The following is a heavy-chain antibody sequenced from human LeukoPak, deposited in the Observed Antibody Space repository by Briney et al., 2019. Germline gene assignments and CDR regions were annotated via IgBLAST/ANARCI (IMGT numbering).Heavy chain of an antibody. V-gene: IGHV4-59*08. CDR2: IYYSGST. Sequence: SETLSLTCTVSGGSISSYYWSRIRQPPGKGLEWIGYIYYSGSTNYNPSLKSRVTISVDTSKNQFSLKLSSVTAADTAVYYCARHGYYYYYTDVWGKGTTVTVSS. CDR3: ARHGYYYYYTDV. CDR1: GGSISSYY. J-gene: IGHJ6*03.